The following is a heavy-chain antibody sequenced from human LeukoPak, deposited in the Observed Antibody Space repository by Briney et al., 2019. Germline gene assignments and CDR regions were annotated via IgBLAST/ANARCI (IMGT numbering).Heavy chain of an antibody. D-gene: IGHD3-3*01. CDR1: GGSISSYY. CDR3: ARVNYDFWSGYQYHYFDY. CDR2: IYTSGST. Sequence: LSETLSLTCTVSGGSISSYYWSWIRQPAEKGLEWIGRIYTSGSTNYNPSLKSRVTMSVDTSKNQFSLKLSSVTAADTAVYYCARVNYDFWSGYQYHYFDYWGQGTLVTVSS. V-gene: IGHV4-4*07. J-gene: IGHJ4*02.